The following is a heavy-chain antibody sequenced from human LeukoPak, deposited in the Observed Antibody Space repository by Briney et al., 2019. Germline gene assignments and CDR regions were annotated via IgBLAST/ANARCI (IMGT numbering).Heavy chain of an antibody. J-gene: IGHJ4*02. CDR3: ASQYYGSGPNPPLDY. CDR2: INPNSGGT. V-gene: IGHV1-2*06. Sequence: ASVKVSCKASGYTFTGYYMHWVRQAPGQGGEWMGRINPNSGGTNYAQKFQDRVTKTRDTSISTAYMELSRLRSDDTAVYYCASQYYGSGPNPPLDYWGQGTLVTVSS. D-gene: IGHD3-10*01. CDR1: GYTFTGYY.